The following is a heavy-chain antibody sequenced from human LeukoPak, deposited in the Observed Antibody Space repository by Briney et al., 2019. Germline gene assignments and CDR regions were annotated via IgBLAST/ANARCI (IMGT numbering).Heavy chain of an antibody. V-gene: IGHV4-59*08. D-gene: IGHD3-16*01. CDR1: GGSIAGYY. Sequence: PSETLSLTCTVSGGSIAGYYWSWIRQPPGKGLEWIGYIYYSGSANYNPSLKSRVITSIDTPKNQFSVKLRSVTAADTAVYYCARSQVWVYDYVRGSPQPTFDNWGQGILVTVSS. CDR3: ARSQVWVYDYVRGSPQPTFDN. J-gene: IGHJ4*02. CDR2: IYYSGSA.